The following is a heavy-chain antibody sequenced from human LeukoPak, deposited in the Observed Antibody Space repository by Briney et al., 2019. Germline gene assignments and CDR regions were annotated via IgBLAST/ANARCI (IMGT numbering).Heavy chain of an antibody. CDR3: ARDSGSFDI. V-gene: IGHV1-18*01. CDR1: GYTFTNYG. Sequence: RASVKVSCKASGYTFTNYGVTWVRQAPGQGLEWMGWISVYNGNTNYQHKFQGRVTLTTDTATRTAYMEPRSLRSDDTAVYYCARDSGSFDIWGQGTMVTVSS. J-gene: IGHJ3*02. CDR2: ISVYNGNT.